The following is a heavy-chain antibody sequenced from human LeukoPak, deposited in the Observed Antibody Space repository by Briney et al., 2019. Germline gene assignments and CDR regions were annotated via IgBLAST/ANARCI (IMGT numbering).Heavy chain of an antibody. D-gene: IGHD2-21*02. J-gene: IGHJ5*02. CDR3: AKARDVCGGGCPEVANWFDP. CDR1: GASIGSRGYY. CDR2: ISHSGNT. Sequence: TLSLTCTVSGASIGSRGYYWTWIRQHPGKGLEWIGYISHSGNTYYNPSLKNRVIISLDTSNNHFSLRLNSVTAADTAVYYCAKARDVCGGGCPEVANWFDPWGQGTLVTVSS. V-gene: IGHV4-31*03.